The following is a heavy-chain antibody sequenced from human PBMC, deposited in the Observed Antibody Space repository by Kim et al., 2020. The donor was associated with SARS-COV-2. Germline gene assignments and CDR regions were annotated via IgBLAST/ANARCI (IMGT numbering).Heavy chain of an antibody. CDR3: ARQDGIFYFDY. V-gene: IGHV4-59*08. CDR2: IYYSGST. CDR1: GGSISSYY. D-gene: IGHD2-15*01. Sequence: SETLSLTCTVSGGSISSYYWSWIRQPPGKGLEWIGYIYYSGSTNYNPSLKSRVTISVDTSKNQFSLKLSSVTAADTAVYYCARQDGIFYFDYWGQGTLVTVSS. J-gene: IGHJ4*02.